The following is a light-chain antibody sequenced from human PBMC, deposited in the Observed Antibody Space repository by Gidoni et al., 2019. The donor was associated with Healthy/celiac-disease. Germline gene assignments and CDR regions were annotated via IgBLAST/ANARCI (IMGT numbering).Light chain of an antibody. Sequence: DIQLTQSPSSLSASVGDRVTITCQASQDISNYLNWYQQKPGKAPKRLIYDASNLETGVPSRFSGSGSGTDFTFTISSLQPEDIETYYCQQYDNLLTFGGGTKVEIK. CDR3: QQYDNLLT. V-gene: IGKV1-33*01. J-gene: IGKJ4*01. CDR2: DAS. CDR1: QDISNY.